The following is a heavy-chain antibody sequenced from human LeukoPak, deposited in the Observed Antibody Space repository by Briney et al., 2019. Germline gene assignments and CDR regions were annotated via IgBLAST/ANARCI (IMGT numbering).Heavy chain of an antibody. CDR2: INPNSGGT. D-gene: IGHD6-19*01. J-gene: IGHJ4*02. Sequence: ASVKVSCKASGYTFTGYYMHWVRQAPGQGLEWMGRINPNSGGTNYAQKFQGRVTMTGDTSISTAYMELSRLRSDDTAVYYCARENSYSSGWYGYWGQGTLVTVSS. CDR3: ARENSYSSGWYGY. CDR1: GYTFTGYY. V-gene: IGHV1-2*06.